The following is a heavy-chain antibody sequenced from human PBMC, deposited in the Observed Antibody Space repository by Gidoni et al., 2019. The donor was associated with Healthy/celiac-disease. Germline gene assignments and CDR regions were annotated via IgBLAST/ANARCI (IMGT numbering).Heavy chain of an antibody. D-gene: IGHD3-22*01. V-gene: IGHV4-4*07. J-gene: IGHJ5*02. Sequence: QVQLQESGPGLVKPSETLSLTCTVSGGSISSYYWSWIRQPAGKGLEWIGRIYTSGSTNYNPSLKSRVTMSVDTSKNQFSLKLSSVTAADTAVYYCARETLEGSSGYYYDNWFDPWGQGTLVTVSS. CDR3: ARETLEGSSGYYYDNWFDP. CDR2: IYTSGST. CDR1: GGSISSYY.